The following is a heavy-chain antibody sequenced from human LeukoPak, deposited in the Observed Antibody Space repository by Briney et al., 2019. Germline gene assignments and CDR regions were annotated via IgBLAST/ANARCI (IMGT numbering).Heavy chain of an antibody. Sequence: ASVKVSCKASGYTFTSYGISWVRQAPGQGLEWMGWISAYNGNTNYAQKLQGRVTMTTDTSMSTAYMELRSLRSDDTAVYYCARLVRGIYGDPRENWFDPWGQGTLVTVSS. V-gene: IGHV1-18*01. D-gene: IGHD4-17*01. J-gene: IGHJ5*02. CDR3: ARLVRGIYGDPRENWFDP. CDR1: GYTFTSYG. CDR2: ISAYNGNT.